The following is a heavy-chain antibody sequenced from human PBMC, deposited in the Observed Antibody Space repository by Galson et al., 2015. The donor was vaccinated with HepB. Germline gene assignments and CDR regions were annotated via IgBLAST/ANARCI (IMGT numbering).Heavy chain of an antibody. V-gene: IGHV1-46*01. CDR3: ARGRRNIVVVPAARDAFDI. Sequence: SVKVSCKASGYTFTSYYMHWVRQAPGQGLEWMGIINPSGGSTSYAQKFQGRVTMTRDTSTSTVYMELSSLRSEDTAVYYCARGRRNIVVVPAARDAFDIWGQGTMVTVSS. CDR2: INPSGGST. J-gene: IGHJ3*02. CDR1: GYTFTSYY. D-gene: IGHD2-2*01.